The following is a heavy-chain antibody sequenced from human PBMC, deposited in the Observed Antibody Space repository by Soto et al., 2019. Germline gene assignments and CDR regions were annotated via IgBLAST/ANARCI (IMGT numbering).Heavy chain of an antibody. D-gene: IGHD3-16*01. Sequence: PGGSLRLSCAASGFTFSSYAMHWVRQAPGKGLEWVAIIRFDGSNINYADAVMGRFTISRDNSKNMLYLEMNSLRVEDTALYYCARDGIGSVAFWGYLGCWGQGTLVTVCS. CDR2: IRFDGSNI. V-gene: IGHV3-33*08. CDR3: ARDGIGSVAFWGYLGC. CDR1: GFTFSSYA. J-gene: IGHJ4*02.